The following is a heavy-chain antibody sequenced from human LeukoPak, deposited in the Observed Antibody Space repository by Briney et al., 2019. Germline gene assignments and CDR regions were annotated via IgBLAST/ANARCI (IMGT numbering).Heavy chain of an antibody. CDR2: ISYDGSNK. CDR1: GFTFSSYA. V-gene: IGHV3-30*04. CDR3: SLGEIYDIQHPGEY. J-gene: IGHJ4*02. D-gene: IGHD3-9*01. Sequence: GGSLRLSCAASGFTFSSYAMHWVRQAPGKGLEWVAVISYDGSNKYYADSVKGRFTISRDNSKNTLYLQMNSLRAEDTAVYCCSLGEIYDIQHPGEYWGQGTLVTVSS.